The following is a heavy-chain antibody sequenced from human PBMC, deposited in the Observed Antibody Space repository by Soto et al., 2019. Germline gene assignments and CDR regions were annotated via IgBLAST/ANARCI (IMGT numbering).Heavy chain of an antibody. CDR3: ATSTIAVAGTSARE. V-gene: IGHV3-23*01. CDR2: ISGSGGNK. Sequence: EVQVLESGGGLVQPGGSLRLSCAASGFTFRTYAMNWVRQAPGKGLEWVSAISGSGGNKYYADSVKGRFTISRDNSKNTVYLQMNSLRAEDTAVYYCATSTIAVAGTSAREWGQGTLVTVTS. CDR1: GFTFRTYA. D-gene: IGHD6-19*01. J-gene: IGHJ4*02.